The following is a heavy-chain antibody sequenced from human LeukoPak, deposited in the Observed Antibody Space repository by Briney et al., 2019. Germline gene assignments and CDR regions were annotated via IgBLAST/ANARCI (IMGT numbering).Heavy chain of an antibody. CDR1: GFTFSSYG. J-gene: IGHJ4*02. CDR2: IRYDGSTQ. Sequence: DPGGSLRLSCAASGFTFSSYGMHWVRQAPGKGLEWVTFIRYDGSTQYYIDSVKGRFTISRDNAKNTMYLQMNSLRTEDTAIYYCAKEFVLRYFDWLLMGGPNDYWGQGTLVTVSS. CDR3: AKEFVLRYFDWLLMGGPNDY. D-gene: IGHD3-9*01. V-gene: IGHV3-30*02.